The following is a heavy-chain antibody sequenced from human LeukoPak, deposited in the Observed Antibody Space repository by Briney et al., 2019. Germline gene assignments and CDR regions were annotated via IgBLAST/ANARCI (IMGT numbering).Heavy chain of an antibody. CDR2: INPSGGST. Sequence: ASVKVSCKASGYTFTSYYMHWVRRAPGQGLEWMGIINPSGGSTSYAQKFQGRVTMTRDTSITTVYMELSRLRSEDTAVYYCARSVEGYFDYWGQGTLVTVSS. CDR1: GYTFTSYY. CDR3: ARSVEGYFDY. V-gene: IGHV1-46*01. J-gene: IGHJ4*02.